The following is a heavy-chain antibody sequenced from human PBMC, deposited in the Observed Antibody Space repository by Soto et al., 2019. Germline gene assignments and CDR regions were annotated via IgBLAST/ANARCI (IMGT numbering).Heavy chain of an antibody. CDR3: ASGASRWYPYFFDS. V-gene: IGHV1-69*01. CDR1: EGTFNSYA. CDR2: IIPYYNTL. D-gene: IGHD6-13*01. J-gene: IGHJ4*02. Sequence: QAQVVQSGAEVRKPGSSVKLSCKASEGTFNSYAIAWVRQAPGQGLEWMGGIIPYYNTLNYAQKFQDRVTITADDSTNAVYMELSSLRSDDTAVYFCASGASRWYPYFFDSWAQGTLVTVSS.